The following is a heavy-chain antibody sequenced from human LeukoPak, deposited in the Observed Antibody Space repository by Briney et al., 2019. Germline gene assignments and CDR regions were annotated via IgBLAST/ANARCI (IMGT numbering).Heavy chain of an antibody. V-gene: IGHV4-59*11. CDR1: GASISSHY. Sequence: SETLSLTCAVSGASISSHYWSWIRQPPGKGLEWIGYTSGSISDNPSLKSRVAVSVDPSQNQVSLSLASVTAADTAVYYCARVLAIFGLDTTDFYMDVWGKGTTVTVSS. CDR2: TSGSI. D-gene: IGHD3/OR15-3a*01. J-gene: IGHJ6*03. CDR3: ARVLAIFGLDTTDFYMDV.